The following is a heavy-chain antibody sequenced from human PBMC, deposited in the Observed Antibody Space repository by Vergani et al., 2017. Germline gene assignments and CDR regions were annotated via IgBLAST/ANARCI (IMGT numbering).Heavy chain of an antibody. CDR3: VYRKTGCGTTGCFCTFYYYYYMDV. V-gene: IGHV2-5*04. D-gene: IGHD1-7*01. CDR1: GFSLNTRGVS. CDR2: IYWNDDQ. J-gene: IGHJ6*03. Sequence: QITLKESGPTLVKPTQTLTLTCTFSGFSLNTRGVSVAWIRQPPGKALDWLALIYWNDDQHYSPSLNNRVTITKDTSKNQVVLTMTNMDYVDTGTYYCVYRKTGCGTTGCFCTFYYYYYMDVWGKGTTVTVSS.